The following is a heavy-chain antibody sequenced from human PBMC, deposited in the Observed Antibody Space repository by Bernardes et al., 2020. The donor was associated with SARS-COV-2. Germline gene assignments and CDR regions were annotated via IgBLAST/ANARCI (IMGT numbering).Heavy chain of an antibody. CDR2: ISGYNGNT. D-gene: IGHD1-26*01. Sequence: GESLKISCKGSDYTFTNYWIGWVRQAPGQGLEWVGWISGYNGNTNYAQKLQGRVTMTTDTSTSTAYMELRSLRSDDTAVYYCAREGINGIYPDVFDIWGQGTMVTVSS. J-gene: IGHJ3*02. CDR1: DYTFTNYW. V-gene: IGHV1-18*04. CDR3: AREGINGIYPDVFDI.